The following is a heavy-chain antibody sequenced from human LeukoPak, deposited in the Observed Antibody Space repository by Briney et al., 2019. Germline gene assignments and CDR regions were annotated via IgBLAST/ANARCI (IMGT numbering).Heavy chain of an antibody. J-gene: IGHJ5*02. Sequence: GASVKVSCKASGYTFTGYYMHWVRQAPGQGLEWMGWINPNSGGTNYEQKFQGRVTMTRDTSISTAYMELSRLRSDDTAVYFCARDSLGANYWFDPWGQGTLVTVSS. V-gene: IGHV1-2*02. D-gene: IGHD4/OR15-4a*01. CDR1: GYTFTGYY. CDR3: ARDSLGANYWFDP. CDR2: INPNSGGT.